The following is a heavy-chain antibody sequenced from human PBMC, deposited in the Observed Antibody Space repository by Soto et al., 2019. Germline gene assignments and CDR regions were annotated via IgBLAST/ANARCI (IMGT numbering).Heavy chain of an antibody. Sequence: AAVKVCCKASGLTHTIYFIQWLRQARGQGLEWMGWINSVSGGTNYAHKFQGRVTMTRDTSTTTAFMELSGLRSDDTAVYFCARGGSYYAHWGQGTLVTVSS. D-gene: IGHD3-10*01. CDR3: ARGGSYYAH. CDR2: INSVSGGT. J-gene: IGHJ4*02. CDR1: GLTHTIYF. V-gene: IGHV1-2*02.